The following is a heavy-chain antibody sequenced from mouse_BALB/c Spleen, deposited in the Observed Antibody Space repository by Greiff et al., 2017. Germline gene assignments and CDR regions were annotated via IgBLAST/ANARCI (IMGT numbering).Heavy chain of an antibody. J-gene: IGHJ4*01. D-gene: IGHD2-4*01. CDR3: ASYDYDGGGYAMDY. Sequence: EVHLVESGPGLVKPSQSLSLTCTVTGYSITSDYAWNWIRQFPGNKLEWMGYISYSGSTSYNPSLKSRISITRDTSKNQFFLQLNSVTTEDTATYYCASYDYDGGGYAMDYWGQGTSVTVSS. V-gene: IGHV3-2*02. CDR1: GYSITSDYA. CDR2: ISYSGST.